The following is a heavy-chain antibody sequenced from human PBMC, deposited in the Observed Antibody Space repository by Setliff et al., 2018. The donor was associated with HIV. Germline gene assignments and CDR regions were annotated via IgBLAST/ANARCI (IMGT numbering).Heavy chain of an antibody. CDR1: GYTFTSYG. CDR2: ISAYNGNT. J-gene: IGHJ4*02. CDR3: ARVGPTGFYDF. D-gene: IGHD3-9*01. Sequence: ASVRVSCKASGYTFTSYGISWVRQAPGQGLEWMGWISAYNGNTNYAQKLQGRVTMTTDTSTSTAYIEFTSLRREDTAVYYCARVGPTGFYDFWGQGTLVTVSS. V-gene: IGHV1-18*01.